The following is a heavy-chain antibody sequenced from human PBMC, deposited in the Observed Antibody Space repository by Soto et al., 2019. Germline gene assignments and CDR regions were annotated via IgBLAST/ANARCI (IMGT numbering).Heavy chain of an antibody. J-gene: IGHJ2*01. V-gene: IGHV4-4*07. CDR3: ARHFDVDPSLDHYYFDL. CDR1: GVSITPYF. CDR2: IYASGRT. Sequence: SETLSLTCTVSGVSITPYFWSWIRQPAGEAPEWLGHIYASGRTTYNPSLKGRVTMFVSQTQVSLRLTSVTAADTAVYYCARHFDVDPSLDHYYFDLWGRGALVTVSS. D-gene: IGHD3-9*01.